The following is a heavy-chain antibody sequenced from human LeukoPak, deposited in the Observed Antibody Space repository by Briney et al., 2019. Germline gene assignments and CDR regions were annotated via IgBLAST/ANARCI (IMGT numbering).Heavy chain of an antibody. D-gene: IGHD3-10*01. CDR1: GFTFSNAW. J-gene: IGHJ4*02. CDR2: IKRKTDGGTT. V-gene: IGHV3-15*01. Sequence: GGSLRLSCAASGFTFSNAWMSWVRQAPGKGLVWVGRIKRKTDGGTTDYAAPVKGRFTISRDDSKNTLYLHMNNLKTEDTAVYFCTTDTGGSGSYYIDYWGQGTLVTVSS. CDR3: TTDTGGSGSYYIDY.